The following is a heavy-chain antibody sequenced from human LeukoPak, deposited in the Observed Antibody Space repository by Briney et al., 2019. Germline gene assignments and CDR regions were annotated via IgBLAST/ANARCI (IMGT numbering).Heavy chain of an antibody. D-gene: IGHD2-15*01. CDR1: GYTFTSYG. CDR3: ARAPGTDGGSCQDY. V-gene: IGHV1-18*01. Sequence: GASVKVSCKASGYTFTSYGISWVRQAPGQGLEWMGWISAYNGNTNYAQKLQGRVTMTTDTSTSTAYMELRSLGSDDTAVYYCARAPGTDGGSCQDYWGQGTLVTVSS. J-gene: IGHJ4*02. CDR2: ISAYNGNT.